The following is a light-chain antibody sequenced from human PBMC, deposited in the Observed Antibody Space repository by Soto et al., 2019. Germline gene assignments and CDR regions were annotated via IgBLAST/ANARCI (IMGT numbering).Light chain of an antibody. J-gene: IGKJ1*01. CDR3: QQYYSRES. Sequence: DIQMTQSPSIVSASVGDTVTITCRATQAGNPWLAWHQQKRGKVPRVLIYKTSDLENGDPSRFSGSGSGTEFTLTISNLQRDDSATYYCQQYYSRESFGQGTKV. V-gene: IGKV1-5*03. CDR1: QAGNPW. CDR2: KTS.